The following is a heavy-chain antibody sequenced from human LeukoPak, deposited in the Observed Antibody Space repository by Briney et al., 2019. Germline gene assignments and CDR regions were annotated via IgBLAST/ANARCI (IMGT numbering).Heavy chain of an antibody. CDR3: ARAGSGWGDWLSHYYYYYYMDV. CDR1: GYTFTSYA. D-gene: IGHD3-9*01. Sequence: ASVKVSCKASGYTFTSYAMNWVRHAPGQGLEWMGWINTNTGNPTYAQGFTGRFVFSLDTSVSTAYLQISSLKAEDTAVYYCARAGSGWGDWLSHYYYYYYMDVWGKGTTVTVSS. J-gene: IGHJ6*03. V-gene: IGHV7-4-1*02. CDR2: INTNTGNP.